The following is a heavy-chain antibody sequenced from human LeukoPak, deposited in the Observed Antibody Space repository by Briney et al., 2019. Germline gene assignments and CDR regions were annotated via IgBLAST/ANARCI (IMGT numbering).Heavy chain of an antibody. V-gene: IGHV3-64*04. J-gene: IGHJ4*02. CDR1: GFTFSSYA. CDR2: ISSNGGNT. Sequence: PGGSLRLSCAASGFTFSSYAMHWVRQAPGKGLEYVSAISSNGGNTYYADSVKGRFTISRDNSKNTLYLQMNSLRAEDTAVYYCAKDAPSSGYFDYWGQGTLVTVSS. D-gene: IGHD6-19*01. CDR3: AKDAPSSGYFDY.